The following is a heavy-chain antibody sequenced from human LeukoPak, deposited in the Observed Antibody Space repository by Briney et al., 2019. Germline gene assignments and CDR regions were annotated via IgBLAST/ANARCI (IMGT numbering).Heavy chain of an antibody. V-gene: IGHV3-48*02. CDR3: ARDRGRVFDY. Sequence: PGGSLRLSCAASGFTVSSNYMTWVRQAPGKGLEWVSYITSSSSGLWYADSVKGRFTISRDNAKNSLYLQMSSLRDEDTAVYYCARDRGRVFDYWGQGTLVTVSS. CDR2: ITSSSSGL. CDR1: GFTVSSNY. D-gene: IGHD3-16*01. J-gene: IGHJ4*02.